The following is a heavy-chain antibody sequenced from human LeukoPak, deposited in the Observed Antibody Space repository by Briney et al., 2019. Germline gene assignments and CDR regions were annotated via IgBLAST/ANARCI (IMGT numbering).Heavy chain of an antibody. V-gene: IGHV4-59*08. Sequence: PSETLSLTCTVSGGSISSYYWSWIRQPPGKGLGSIGYIYYSGSTNYNPSLKSRVTISVDTSKNQFSLKLSSVTAADTAVYYCARRDPRVNSSGWYRYWYFDLWGRGTLVTVSS. CDR2: IYYSGST. CDR1: GGSISSYY. D-gene: IGHD6-19*01. J-gene: IGHJ2*01. CDR3: ARRDPRVNSSGWYRYWYFDL.